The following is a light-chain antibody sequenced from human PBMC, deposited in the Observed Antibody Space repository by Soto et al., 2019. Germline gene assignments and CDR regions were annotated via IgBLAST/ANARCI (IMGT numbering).Light chain of an antibody. CDR3: QQFKNYPLT. J-gene: IGKJ4*01. Sequence: AIQLTQSPTSLSASVGDRISIACRASQGIGTALAWYHQKSGQPPKLLIYDASNLESGVPSRFSGSGSGTDFTFTISSLQPEDFPTYYCQQFKNYPLTFGGGTRVEI. CDR1: QGIGTA. V-gene: IGKV1D-13*01. CDR2: DAS.